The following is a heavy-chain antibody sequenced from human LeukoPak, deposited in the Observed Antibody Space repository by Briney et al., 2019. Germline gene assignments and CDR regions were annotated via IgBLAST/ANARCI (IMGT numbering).Heavy chain of an antibody. J-gene: IGHJ6*03. D-gene: IGHD6-19*01. CDR3: ARGFFGSGWYGYYYMDV. CDR2: MNPNSGNT. Sequence: GASVKVSCKASGYTFTIYDINWVRQATGQGLEWMGWMNPNSGNTGYAQKFQGRVTITRNTSISTAYMELSSLRSEDTAVYYCARGFFGSGWYGYYYMDVWGKGTTVTVSS. V-gene: IGHV1-8*03. CDR1: GYTFTIYD.